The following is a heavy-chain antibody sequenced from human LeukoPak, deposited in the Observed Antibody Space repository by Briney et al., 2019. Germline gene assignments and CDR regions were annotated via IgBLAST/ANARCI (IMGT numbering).Heavy chain of an antibody. D-gene: IGHD2/OR15-2a*01. V-gene: IGHV4-34*01. CDR1: GGSFSGYY. Sequence: SETLSLTCAVYGGSFSGYYWSWIRQPPGKGLEWIGEINHSGSTNYNPSLKRRVNISVDTSKNQFSLKLSSVTAADTAVYYCARDRNFRRYPYYYYGMDVWGQGTTVTVSS. CDR3: ARDRNFRRYPYYYYGMDV. J-gene: IGHJ6*02. CDR2: INHSGST.